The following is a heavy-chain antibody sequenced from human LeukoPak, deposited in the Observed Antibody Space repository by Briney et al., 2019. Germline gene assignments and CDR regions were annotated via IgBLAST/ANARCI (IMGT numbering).Heavy chain of an antibody. CDR2: IYHSGST. Sequence: PSETLSRTCTVSGGSISSGGYYWSWIRQPPGKGLEWIGYIYHSGSTYYNPSLKSRVTISVDRSKNQFSLKLSSVTAADTAVYYCARDGTDCSSTSCSFDYWGQGTLVTVSS. J-gene: IGHJ4*02. CDR3: ARDGTDCSSTSCSFDY. CDR1: GGSISSGGYY. V-gene: IGHV4-30-2*01. D-gene: IGHD2-2*01.